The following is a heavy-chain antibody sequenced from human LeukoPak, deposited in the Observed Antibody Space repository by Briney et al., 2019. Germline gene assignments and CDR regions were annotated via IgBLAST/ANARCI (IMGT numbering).Heavy chain of an antibody. CDR1: GFTFSSYA. J-gene: IGHJ4*02. CDR2: ISVSGAST. Sequence: GGSLRLSCAASGFTFSSYAMNWVRQAPGKGLEWVSSISVSGASTYYADSVKGRFTISTDNSKSTLSLQTNSLRAEDTAIYYCATYRQVLLPFESWGQGTLVTVSS. CDR3: ATYRQVLLPFES. D-gene: IGHD2-8*02. V-gene: IGHV3-23*01.